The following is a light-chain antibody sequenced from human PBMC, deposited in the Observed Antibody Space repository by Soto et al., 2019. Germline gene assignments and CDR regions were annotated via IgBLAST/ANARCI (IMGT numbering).Light chain of an antibody. CDR3: QQYNAYSGT. CDR2: NAS. J-gene: IGKJ1*01. Sequence: DIQMTQSPSSLSASVGDSVTITCRASQSFSSWLAWYQQRPGQAPKLLIYNASSLESGVPSRFSGSGSGTEFTLTISSLQPDDFATYYCQQYNAYSGTFGQGTKVEIK. V-gene: IGKV1-5*01. CDR1: QSFSSW.